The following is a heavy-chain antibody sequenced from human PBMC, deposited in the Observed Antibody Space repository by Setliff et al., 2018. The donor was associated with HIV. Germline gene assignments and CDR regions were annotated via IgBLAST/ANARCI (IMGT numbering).Heavy chain of an antibody. J-gene: IGHJ4*02. V-gene: IGHV5-51*01. D-gene: IGHD6-19*01. Sequence: GESLKISCKASGYNFVNYWIGWVRLMPGKGLEWMGIVYPGDSDVRYSPSFQGHVSISVHKSITTAYLQWSSLQASDTAIYYCARHPVAGTPYYFDSWGQGTLVTVSS. CDR1: GYNFVNYW. CDR3: ARHPVAGTPYYFDS. CDR2: VYPGDSDV.